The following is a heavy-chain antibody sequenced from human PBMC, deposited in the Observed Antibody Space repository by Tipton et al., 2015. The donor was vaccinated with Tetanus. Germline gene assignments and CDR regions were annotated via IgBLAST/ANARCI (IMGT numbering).Heavy chain of an antibody. CDR2: IYYSGST. Sequence: GSLRLSCTVSGGSISNYYWSWIRQPPGKGLEWIGYIYYSGSTDYNPSLKSRVTISVDTSRNQFSLKLSSVTAADTAVYYCARHGGRLAYYYYGMDVWGQGTTVTVSS. CDR1: GGSISNYY. D-gene: IGHD3-16*01. CDR3: ARHGGRLAYYYYGMDV. J-gene: IGHJ6*02. V-gene: IGHV4-59*08.